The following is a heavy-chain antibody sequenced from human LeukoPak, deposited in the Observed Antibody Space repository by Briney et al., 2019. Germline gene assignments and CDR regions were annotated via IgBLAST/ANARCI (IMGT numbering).Heavy chain of an antibody. Sequence: SVKVSCKASGGTFSSYAISWVRQAPGQGLEWMGGIIPIFGTANYAQKFQGRVTITADESTSTAYMELSSLRSEDTAVYYCARVEADIVVVPAAGAFDPWGQGTLVTVSS. CDR2: IIPIFGTA. CDR3: ARVEADIVVVPAAGAFDP. V-gene: IGHV1-69*01. J-gene: IGHJ5*02. CDR1: GGTFSSYA. D-gene: IGHD2-2*01.